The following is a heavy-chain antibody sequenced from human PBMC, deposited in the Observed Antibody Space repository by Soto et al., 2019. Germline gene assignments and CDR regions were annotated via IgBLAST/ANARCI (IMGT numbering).Heavy chain of an antibody. Sequence: PGGSLRLSCAASGFTFSSYGMHWVRQAPGKWLEWVAVIWYDGSNKYYADSVKGRFTISRDNSKNTLYLQMNSLRPEDTAVYYCAKDQIPAMIVVVPYGGFDYWGQGTLVTVSS. CDR2: IWYDGSNK. CDR3: AKDQIPAMIVVVPYGGFDY. D-gene: IGHD3-22*01. CDR1: GFTFSSYG. J-gene: IGHJ4*02. V-gene: IGHV3-30*02.